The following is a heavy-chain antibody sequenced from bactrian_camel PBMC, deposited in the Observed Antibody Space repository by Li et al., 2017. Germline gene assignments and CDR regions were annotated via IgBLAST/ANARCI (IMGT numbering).Heavy chain of an antibody. J-gene: IGHJ4*01. Sequence: QVQLVESGGGSVQAGGSLSLSCAASGVIVGDSDMGWYRQGPGNKCETVATINSHGDTVYASLVKGRFIISRDNAENMVSLQMSSLKPDDTAVYYCAANNGPVQPYSCEQHRDWHDGYWGQGTQVTVS. V-gene: IGHV3S56*01. D-gene: IGHD7*01. CDR3: AANNGPVQPYSCEQHRDWHDGY. CDR2: INSHGDT. CDR1: GVIVGDSD.